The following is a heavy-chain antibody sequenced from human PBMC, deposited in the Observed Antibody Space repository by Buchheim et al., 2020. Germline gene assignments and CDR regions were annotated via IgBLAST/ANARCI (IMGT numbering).Heavy chain of an antibody. CDR3: ATLKQGYCSGGSCYNYYGMDV. Sequence: QVQLQESGPGLVKPSQTLSLTCTVSGGSISSGGYYWSWIRQHPGKGLEWIGYIYYSGSTYYNPSLESRVTISVDTSKNQFSLKLSSVTAADTAVYYCATLKQGYCSGGSCYNYYGMDVWGQGTT. J-gene: IGHJ6*02. V-gene: IGHV4-31*03. CDR1: GGSISSGGYY. D-gene: IGHD2-15*01. CDR2: IYYSGST.